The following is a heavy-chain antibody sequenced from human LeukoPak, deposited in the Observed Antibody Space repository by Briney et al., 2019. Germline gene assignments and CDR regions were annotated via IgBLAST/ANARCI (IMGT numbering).Heavy chain of an antibody. V-gene: IGHV3-9*01. J-gene: IGHJ4*02. CDR1: GFIFNNYA. Sequence: GGSLRLSCAGSGFIFNNYAMHWVRQPPGKGLEWVSGISWNSGSIDYADSVKGRFTVSRDTSKHTLYLEVSSLRAEDTAVYFCARDDDTTSRYSRFEYWGQGTPVTVSS. CDR2: ISWNSGSI. D-gene: IGHD2/OR15-2a*01. CDR3: ARDDDTTSRYSRFEY.